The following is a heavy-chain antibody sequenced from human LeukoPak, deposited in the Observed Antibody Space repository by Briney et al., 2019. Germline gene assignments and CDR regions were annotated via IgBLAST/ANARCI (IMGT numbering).Heavy chain of an antibody. CDR2: ITYDGSNK. J-gene: IGHJ4*02. CDR1: GFTFSSYG. CDR3: AKNTVDYCDRSGYYPDD. Sequence: PGGSLRLSCAASGFTFSSYGMSWVRQAPGKGLEWVAVITYDGSNKYYADSVKGRFTISRDNSKNTLYLQMNSLRAEDTAVYYCAKNTVDYCDRSGYYPDDWGQGTPVTASS. V-gene: IGHV3-30*18. D-gene: IGHD3-22*01.